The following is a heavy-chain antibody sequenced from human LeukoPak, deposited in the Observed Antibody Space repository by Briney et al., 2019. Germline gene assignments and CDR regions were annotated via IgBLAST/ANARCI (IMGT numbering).Heavy chain of an antibody. CDR3: ARELEGYPIDY. Sequence: ASVKVSCKASGGTFSSYAISWVRQATGQGLEWMGWISAYNGNTNYAQKLQGRVTMTTDTSTSTAYMELRSLRSDDTAVYYCARELEGYPIDYWGQGTLVTVSS. J-gene: IGHJ4*02. V-gene: IGHV1-18*01. D-gene: IGHD2-15*01. CDR1: GGTFSSYA. CDR2: ISAYNGNT.